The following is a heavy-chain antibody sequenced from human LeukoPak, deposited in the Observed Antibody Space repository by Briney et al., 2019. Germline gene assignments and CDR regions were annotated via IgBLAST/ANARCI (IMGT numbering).Heavy chain of an antibody. CDR3: ARAPLGGLDP. J-gene: IGHJ5*02. CDR2: IYYGGST. V-gene: IGHV3-66*02. CDR1: GFTFSSNY. Sequence: GGSLRLSCAASGFTFSSNYMSWVRQAPGKGLEWVSVIYYGGSTNYADSVKGRFTISRDNSKNTLYLQMNSLRAEDTAVYYCARAPLGGLDPWGQGTLVTVSS.